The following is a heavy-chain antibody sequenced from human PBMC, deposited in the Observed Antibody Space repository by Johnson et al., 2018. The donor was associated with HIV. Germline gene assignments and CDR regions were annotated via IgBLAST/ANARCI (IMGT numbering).Heavy chain of an antibody. D-gene: IGHD6-13*01. V-gene: IGHV3-7*02. CDR3: ASPATQQLVPVDAFDM. CDR2: IKQDGREN. Sequence: VQLVESGGGVVRPGGSLRLSCAASGFTFSDYYMSWIRQTPGKGLEWVANIKQDGRENYSVDSVKGRFTISRDNAKNSLDLQMNSLRAEDTAVYYCASPATQQLVPVDAFDMWGQGTLVTVSS. CDR1: GFTFSDYY. J-gene: IGHJ3*02.